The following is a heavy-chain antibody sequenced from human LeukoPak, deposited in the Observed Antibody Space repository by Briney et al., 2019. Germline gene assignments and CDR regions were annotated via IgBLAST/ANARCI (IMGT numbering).Heavy chain of an antibody. Sequence: ASVKVSCKASGGTFSSYAISWVRQAPGQGLEWMGGIIPIFGTANYAQKFQGRVTITADESTSTAYMELSSLRSEDTAVYYCARGHGYDSYYYYYYMDVWGKGTTVTISS. D-gene: IGHD5-12*01. CDR1: GGTFSSYA. CDR3: ARGHGYDSYYYYYYMDV. V-gene: IGHV1-69*13. CDR2: IIPIFGTA. J-gene: IGHJ6*03.